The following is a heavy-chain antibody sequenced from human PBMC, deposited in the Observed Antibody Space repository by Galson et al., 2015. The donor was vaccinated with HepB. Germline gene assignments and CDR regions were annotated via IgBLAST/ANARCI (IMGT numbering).Heavy chain of an antibody. J-gene: IGHJ4*02. Sequence: SLRLSCAASGFAFSGYGMHWVRQAPGKGLEWVSAISGGGGGTYYADSVMGRFTISRDNSRNTLYLQMNSLRAEDTALYYCAKDPYHSGTSLFDSWGQGALVTGSS. CDR2: ISGGGGGT. CDR3: AKDPYHSGTSLFDS. CDR1: GFAFSGYG. D-gene: IGHD3-10*01. V-gene: IGHV3-23*01.